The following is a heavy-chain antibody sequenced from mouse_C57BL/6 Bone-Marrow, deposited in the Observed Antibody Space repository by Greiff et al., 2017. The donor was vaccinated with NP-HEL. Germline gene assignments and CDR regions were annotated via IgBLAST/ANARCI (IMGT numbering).Heavy chain of an antibody. D-gene: IGHD1-1*01. CDR3: ARDRRGSSYNYFDY. CDR2: INYDGSST. V-gene: IGHV5-16*01. CDR1: GFTFSDYY. Sequence: EVQVVESEGGLVQPGSSMKLSCTASGFTFSDYYMAWVRQVPEKGLEWVANINYDGSSTYYLDSLKSRFIISRDNAKNILYLQMSSLKSEDTATYYCARDRRGSSYNYFDYWGQGTTLTVSS. J-gene: IGHJ2*01.